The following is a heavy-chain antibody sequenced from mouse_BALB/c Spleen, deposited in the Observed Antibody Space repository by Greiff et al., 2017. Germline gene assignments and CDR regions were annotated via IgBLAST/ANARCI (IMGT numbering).Heavy chain of an antibody. CDR1: GFTFSSYT. CDR3: ARQTLYGSSSWFAY. Sequence: EVNLVESGGGLVQPGGSLKLSCAASGFTFSSYTMSWVRQTPEKRLEWVAYISNGGGSTYYPDTVKGRFTISRDNAKNTLYLQMSSLKSEDTAMYYCARQTLYGSSSWFAYWGQGTLVTVSA. V-gene: IGHV5-12-2*01. J-gene: IGHJ3*01. CDR2: ISNGGGST. D-gene: IGHD1-1*01.